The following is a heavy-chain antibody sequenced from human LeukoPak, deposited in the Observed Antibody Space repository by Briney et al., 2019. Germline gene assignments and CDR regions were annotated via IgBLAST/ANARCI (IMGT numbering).Heavy chain of an antibody. CDR2: IYSDETK. J-gene: IGHJ4*02. CDR1: GFSVSSNY. V-gene: IGHV3-53*01. Sequence: GGSLRLSCAASGFSVSSNYMSWVRQAPGKGLEWVALIYSDETKYYADSVKGRFTISRDNSKSTLYLQMNSLRAEDTAVYYCARHWELRGQGTLVTVSS. D-gene: IGHD1-26*01. CDR3: ARHWEL.